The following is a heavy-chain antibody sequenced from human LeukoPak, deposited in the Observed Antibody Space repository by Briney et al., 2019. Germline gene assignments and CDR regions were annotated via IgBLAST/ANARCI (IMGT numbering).Heavy chain of an antibody. J-gene: IGHJ4*02. CDR1: GFSLRTSEMG. CDR3: ARRAGGSSFDF. Sequence: SGPTLVKPPQTLTLTCSFSGFSLRTSEMGVGWIRQPPGKALEWLAIIYWDDDKRYSPSLKSRLTITKDTSKDQVVLTMSNMDPVDTATYYCARRAGGSSFDFWGPGTLVTVSS. D-gene: IGHD3-10*01. V-gene: IGHV2-5*02. CDR2: IYWDDDK.